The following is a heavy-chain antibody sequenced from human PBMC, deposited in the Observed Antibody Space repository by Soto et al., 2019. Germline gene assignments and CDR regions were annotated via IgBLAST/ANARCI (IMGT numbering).Heavy chain of an antibody. CDR3: AHRPPERGLATFDP. Sequence: QITLKESGPPLVKPTQTLTLTCTFSGFSLSTSGVAVGWIRQPPGKALEWLALIYWDDDKRYSPSLKSRLTITTDTSTSQVVLTMTNMDPVDTATYYCAHRPPERGLATFDPWGQGTLVTVSS. V-gene: IGHV2-5*02. CDR1: GFSLSTSGVA. D-gene: IGHD1-1*01. CDR2: IYWDDDK. J-gene: IGHJ5*02.